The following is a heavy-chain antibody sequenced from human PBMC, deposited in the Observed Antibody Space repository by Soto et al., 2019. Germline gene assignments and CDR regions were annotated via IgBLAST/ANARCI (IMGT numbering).Heavy chain of an antibody. CDR1: GGSVSSGSYY. Sequence: SETLSLTCTVSGGSVSSGSYYWSWIRQPPGKGLEWIGYIYYSGSTNYNPSLKSRVTISVDTSKNQFSLKLSSVTAADTAVYYCAGDMVRGVISPFDPWGQGTLVTVSS. CDR3: AGDMVRGVISPFDP. J-gene: IGHJ5*02. V-gene: IGHV4-61*01. D-gene: IGHD3-10*01. CDR2: IYYSGST.